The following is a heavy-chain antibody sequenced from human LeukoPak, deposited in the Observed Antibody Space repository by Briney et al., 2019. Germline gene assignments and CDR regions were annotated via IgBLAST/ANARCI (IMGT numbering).Heavy chain of an antibody. CDR1: GFTFRSAW. V-gene: IGHV3-74*01. D-gene: IGHD3-10*01. CDR2: IRGDGGDA. CDR3: VRDIVAGSGSYSD. J-gene: IGHJ4*02. Sequence: GGSLRLSCAASGFTFRSAWMYWVRQAPGKGLVWVSRIRGDGGDANYADFVKGRYTISRDNAKSTLYLQMNGLGVEDTAVYYCVRDIVAGSGSYSDWGQGTLVTVSS.